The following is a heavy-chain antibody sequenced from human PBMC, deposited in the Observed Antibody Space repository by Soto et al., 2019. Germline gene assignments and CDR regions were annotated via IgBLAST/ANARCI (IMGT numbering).Heavy chain of an antibody. D-gene: IGHD3-10*01. CDR3: TRQQGLLWFGELKVDCYGMDV. Sequence: EVQLVESGGGLVQPGGSLKLSCAASGFTFSGSAMHWVRQASGKGLEWVGRIRSKANSYATAYAASVKGRFTISRDDTKNTAYLQMTSLKTEDTAVYYCTRQQGLLWFGELKVDCYGMDVWGQGTTVTVSS. J-gene: IGHJ6*01. V-gene: IGHV3-73*01. CDR2: IRSKANSYAT. CDR1: GFTFSGSA.